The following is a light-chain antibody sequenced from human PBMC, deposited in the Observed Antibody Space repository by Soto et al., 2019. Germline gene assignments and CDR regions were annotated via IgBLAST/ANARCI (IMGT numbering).Light chain of an antibody. CDR2: IAS. CDR3: QYLNSFPLT. CDR1: QGISNY. V-gene: IGKV1-9*01. J-gene: IGKJ4*01. Sequence: IQMTQSPASLSASIVGGVTITCRASQGISNYLAWYQQKPGKAPKLLIYIASTLQGGVPSRFSGSGSGTDFSLTISSLQPEDVATYYCQYLNSFPLTFGGGTKVDIK.